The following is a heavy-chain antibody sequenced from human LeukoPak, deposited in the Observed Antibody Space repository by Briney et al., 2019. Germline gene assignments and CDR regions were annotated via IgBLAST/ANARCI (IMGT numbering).Heavy chain of an antibody. J-gene: IGHJ4*02. CDR3: ARDARSFGELLY. Sequence: ASVKVSCKASGYTITSYYMHWVRQAPGQGLEWMGIINPSGGSTSYAQKFQGRVTMTRDTSTSTVYMELSSLRSEDTAVYYCARDARSFGELLYWGQGTLVTVSS. CDR2: INPSGGST. CDR1: GYTITSYY. V-gene: IGHV1-46*01. D-gene: IGHD3-10*01.